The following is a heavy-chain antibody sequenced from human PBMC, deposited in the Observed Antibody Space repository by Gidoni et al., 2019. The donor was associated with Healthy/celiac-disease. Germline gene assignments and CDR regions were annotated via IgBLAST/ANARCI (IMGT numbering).Heavy chain of an antibody. V-gene: IGHV3-23*01. CDR1: GFTFSSYA. CDR2: ISGSGGST. CDR3: AKDLIGRSGYYYYDAFDI. J-gene: IGHJ3*02. D-gene: IGHD3-22*01. Sequence: EVQLLESGGGLVPPGGSLRLSCAASGFTFSSYALSWVRQAPGKGLEWVSAISGSGGSTYYADSVKGRFTISRDNSKNTLYLQMNSLRAEDTAVYYCAKDLIGRSGYYYYDAFDIWGQGTMVTVSS.